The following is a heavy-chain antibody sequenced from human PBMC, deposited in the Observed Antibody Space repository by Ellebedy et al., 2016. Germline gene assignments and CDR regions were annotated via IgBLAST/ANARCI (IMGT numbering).Heavy chain of an antibody. J-gene: IGHJ4*02. CDR2: IYYSGTT. CDR1: GGSISSYY. V-gene: IGHV4-59*01. D-gene: IGHD6-19*01. Sequence: SETLSLTCTVSGGSISSYYWSWIRQPPGKGLEWIGHIYYSGTTKYTPSLQSRVTMSVDTSKNQFSLNLNSVTAADTAVYYCAKGQSIYSSGWDHWGQGTLVTVSS. CDR3: AKGQSIYSSGWDH.